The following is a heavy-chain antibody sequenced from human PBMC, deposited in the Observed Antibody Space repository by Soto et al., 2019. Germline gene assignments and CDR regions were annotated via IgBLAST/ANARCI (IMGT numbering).Heavy chain of an antibody. Sequence: GESLISCQGSGYSFAGHWISWVRQVPGKGLEWMGRIDPSDSYTNYSPSFQGHVTMSADKSVKTAYLQWSSLRASDTGIYFCARQKVGATSDYWGQGTLVTVSS. CDR3: ARQKVGATSDY. CDR1: GYSFAGHW. J-gene: IGHJ4*02. V-gene: IGHV5-10-1*01. CDR2: IDPSDSYT. D-gene: IGHD1-26*01.